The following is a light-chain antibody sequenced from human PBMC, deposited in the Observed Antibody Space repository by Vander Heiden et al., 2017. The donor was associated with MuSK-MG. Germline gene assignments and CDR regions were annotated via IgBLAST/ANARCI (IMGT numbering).Light chain of an antibody. CDR1: QGISSY. Sequence: DIQLTHSPSFLSASVGDRVTITCRASQGISSYLALYQQKPGKAPKLLIYAASTLQSGVPSRFSGSGSGTEFTLTISSLQPEDFATYYCQQLNTYPITFGQGTRLEIK. CDR3: QQLNTYPIT. J-gene: IGKJ5*01. V-gene: IGKV1-9*01. CDR2: AAS.